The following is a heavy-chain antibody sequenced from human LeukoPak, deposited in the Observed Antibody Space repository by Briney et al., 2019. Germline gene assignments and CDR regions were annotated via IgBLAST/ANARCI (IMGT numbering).Heavy chain of an antibody. J-gene: IGHJ4*02. CDR1: XW. D-gene: IGHD6-19*01. CDR3: ARDLRSGGWYYFDY. CDR2: IKQDGSEK. V-gene: IGHV3-7*01. Sequence: XWXSWVRQAPGKGLEWVANIKQDGSEKYYVDSVKGRFTISRDNAENSLYLQMNSLRAEDTAVYYCARDLRSGGWYYFDYWGQGTLVTVSS.